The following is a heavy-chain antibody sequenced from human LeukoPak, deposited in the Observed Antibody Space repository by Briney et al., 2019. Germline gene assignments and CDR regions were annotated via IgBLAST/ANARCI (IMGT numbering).Heavy chain of an antibody. D-gene: IGHD1-7*01. CDR3: ARARGTGTTTYFDY. Sequence: PSETLSLTCTVSGGSISSSSYYWGWIRQPPGKGLEWIGSIYYSGSTYYNPSPKSRVTISVDTSKNQFSLSLTSVTAADTAVYYCARARGTGTTTYFDYWGQGTLVTVSS. J-gene: IGHJ4*02. CDR2: IYYSGST. V-gene: IGHV4-39*01. CDR1: GGSISSSSYY.